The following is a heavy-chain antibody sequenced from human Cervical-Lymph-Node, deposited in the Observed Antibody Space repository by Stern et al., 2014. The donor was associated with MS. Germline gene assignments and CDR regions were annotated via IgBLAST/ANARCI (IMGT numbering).Heavy chain of an antibody. D-gene: IGHD6-25*01. J-gene: IGHJ4*02. CDR2: ISAHNGNT. Sequence: QVQLVESGAEVKKPGASVKVSCKASGHTTTSYGISWVRQAPGQGLEWMGWISAHNGNTNYVQKLQGRLTMTTDTSTSTAYMELRSLRSDDTAVYYCATFIATAGTFNYWGQGTLGTVSS. CDR3: ATFIATAGTFNY. V-gene: IGHV1-18*01. CDR1: GHTTTSYG.